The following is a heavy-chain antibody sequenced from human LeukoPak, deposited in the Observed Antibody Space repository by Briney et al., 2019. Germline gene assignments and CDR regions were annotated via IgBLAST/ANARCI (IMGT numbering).Heavy chain of an antibody. CDR2: ISSSSSYI. Sequence: KPGGSLRLSCAASGFTFSDYYMSWIRQAPGKGLEWVSYISSSSSYINYADSVKGRFTISRDNAKNSLYLQRNSLRAEDTAVYYWARVLLWFGELSDLYFDYWGQGTLVTVSS. D-gene: IGHD3-10*01. J-gene: IGHJ4*02. V-gene: IGHV3-11*06. CDR1: GFTFSDYY. CDR3: ARVLLWFGELSDLYFDY.